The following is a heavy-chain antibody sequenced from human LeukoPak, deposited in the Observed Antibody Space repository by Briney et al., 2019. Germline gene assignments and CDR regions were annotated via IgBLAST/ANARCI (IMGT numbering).Heavy chain of an antibody. CDR2: INWNGGST. D-gene: IGHD3-22*01. J-gene: IGHJ3*02. V-gene: IGHV3-20*01. CDR1: GSTFDDYG. CDR3: ARAYYDSSNYGAFDI. Sequence: GGSLRLSCAASGSTFDDYGMSWVRQPPGKGLEWVSGINWNGGSTGYADSVKGRFTISRDNAKNSLYLQMNSLRAEDMALYHCARAYYDSSNYGAFDIWGQGTMVTVSS.